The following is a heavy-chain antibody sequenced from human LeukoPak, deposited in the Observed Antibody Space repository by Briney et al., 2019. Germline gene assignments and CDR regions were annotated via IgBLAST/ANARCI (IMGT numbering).Heavy chain of an antibody. J-gene: IGHJ4*02. CDR2: ISRRATTL. D-gene: IGHD1-26*01. V-gene: IGHV3-48*03. CDR3: ARREWDQHHRCLDY. Sequence: GGSLRLSCAASGFTFSSYEMTWVRQAPGGGLEWVSYISRRATTLYYTDSVKGRFTTSIDNAKNSLYLQIKTLSAEDTAVYYCARREWDQHHRCLDYWGRGTLVTVSA. CDR1: GFTFSSYE.